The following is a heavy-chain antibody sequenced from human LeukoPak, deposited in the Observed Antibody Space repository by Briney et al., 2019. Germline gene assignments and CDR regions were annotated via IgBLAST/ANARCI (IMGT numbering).Heavy chain of an antibody. CDR2: ISSSGHTK. CDR3: ARSTSFDY. CDR1: GFPFSDYD. Sequence: GGSLRLSCAVSGFPFSDYDMRWLRQAPGGGMEWVSYISSSGHTKYYADSVKGRFTISRDNARNSLYLQMNSLRAEDTAVYYCARSTSFDYWGQGTLVTVSS. J-gene: IGHJ4*02. D-gene: IGHD2-2*01. V-gene: IGHV3-11*01.